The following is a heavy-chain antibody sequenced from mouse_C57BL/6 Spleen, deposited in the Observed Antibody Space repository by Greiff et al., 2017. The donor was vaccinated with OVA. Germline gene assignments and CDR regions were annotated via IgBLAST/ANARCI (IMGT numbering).Heavy chain of an antibody. CDR2: ISSGGDYI. CDR3: TRSYYGSSYGYFDV. J-gene: IGHJ1*03. V-gene: IGHV5-9-1*02. CDR1: GFTFSSYA. Sequence: VESGEGLVKPGGSLKLSCAASGFTFSSYAMSWVRQTPEKRLEWVAYISSGGDYIYYADTVKGRFTISRDNARNTLYLQMSSLKSEDTAMYYCTRSYYGSSYGYFDVWGTGTTVTVSS. D-gene: IGHD1-1*01.